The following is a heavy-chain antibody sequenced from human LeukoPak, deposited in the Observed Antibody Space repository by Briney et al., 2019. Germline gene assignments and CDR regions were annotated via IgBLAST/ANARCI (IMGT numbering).Heavy chain of an antibody. Sequence: GESLKISCKGSVYRFPISWIGWVRQMPGKGLEWMGIIHPGDSDTRYSPSFQGQVTISADKSIYTAHLQWSSLKASDTAMYYCARLSGASWSNFDYWGQGTLVTVSS. V-gene: IGHV5-51*01. CDR2: IHPGDSDT. CDR3: ARLSGASWSNFDY. D-gene: IGHD3-10*01. CDR1: VYRFPISW. J-gene: IGHJ4*02.